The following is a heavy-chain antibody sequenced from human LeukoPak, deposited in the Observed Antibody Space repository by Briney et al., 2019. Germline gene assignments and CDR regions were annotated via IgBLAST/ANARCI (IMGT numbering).Heavy chain of an antibody. CDR1: GFTFSSYA. CDR2: ISYDGSNK. V-gene: IGHV3-30-3*01. Sequence: GGSLRLSCAASGFTFSSYAMHWVRQAPGKGLEWVAVISYDGSNKYYADSVKGRFTISRDNSKNTLYLQMNSLRAEDTAVYYCARDIYLFIVGQGGFDYWGQGTLVTVSS. CDR3: ARDIYLFIVGQGGFDY. J-gene: IGHJ4*02. D-gene: IGHD1-26*01.